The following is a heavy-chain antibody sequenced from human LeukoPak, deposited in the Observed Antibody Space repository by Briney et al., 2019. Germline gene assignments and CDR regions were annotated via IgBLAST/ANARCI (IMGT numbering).Heavy chain of an antibody. V-gene: IGHV1-18*01. D-gene: IGHD4-11*01. CDR1: GYTFTSYG. CDR3: ARDLYRDSLPVSWFDP. J-gene: IGHJ5*02. Sequence: GASVKVSCKASGYTFTSYGISWVRQAPGQGLEWMGWISDYKGNTNYAQKLQGRVTMTTDTSTSTAYMELRSLRSDDTAVYYCARDLYRDSLPVSWFDPWGQGTLVTVSS. CDR2: ISDYKGNT.